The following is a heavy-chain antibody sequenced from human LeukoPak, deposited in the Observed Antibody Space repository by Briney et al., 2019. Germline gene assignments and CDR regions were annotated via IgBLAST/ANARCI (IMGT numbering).Heavy chain of an antibody. CDR3: ARDCLYDNVAFDI. CDR2: ISSSSSHI. CDR1: GFTFGSYN. J-gene: IGHJ3*02. Sequence: PGGSLRLSCAASGFTFGSYNMNWVRQAPGKGLEWVSSISSSSSHIYYADSVRGRFTISRDNAKNSLYLQMNSLRAEDTAVSYFARDCLYDNVAFDIWGQGTMVTVSS. V-gene: IGHV3-21*01. D-gene: IGHD3-16*01.